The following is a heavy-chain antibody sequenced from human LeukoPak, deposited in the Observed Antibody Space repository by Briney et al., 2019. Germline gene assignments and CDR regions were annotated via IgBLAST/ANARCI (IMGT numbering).Heavy chain of an antibody. D-gene: IGHD1-26*01. CDR2: ISGSGGST. Sequence: GGSLRLSCAASGFTFSSYGMSWVRQAPGKGLEWVSAISGSGGSTYYADSVKGRFTISRDNSKNTLYLQMNSLRAEDTAVYYCAKAGGVLEYFDYWGQGTLVTVSS. J-gene: IGHJ4*02. CDR3: AKAGGVLEYFDY. V-gene: IGHV3-23*01. CDR1: GFTFSSYG.